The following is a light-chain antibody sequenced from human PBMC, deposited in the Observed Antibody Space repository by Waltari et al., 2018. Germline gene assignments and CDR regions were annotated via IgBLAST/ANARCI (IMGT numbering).Light chain of an antibody. V-gene: IGLV2-14*03. J-gene: IGLJ2*01. CDR1: SSDVGGYHY. Sequence: QSALTQPASVSGSPGQSITISCPGTSSDVGGYHYVSWFQQHPGKAPKLIIYELRNRPLGVSERFSGSKSANTASLTISGLQSEDEAYYYCSSYSGSSTLILFGGGTKVTVL. CDR2: ELR. CDR3: SSYSGSSTLIL.